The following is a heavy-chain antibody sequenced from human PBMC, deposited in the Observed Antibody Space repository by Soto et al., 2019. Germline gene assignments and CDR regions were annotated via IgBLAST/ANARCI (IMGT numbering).Heavy chain of an antibody. CDR2: IHNTGTT. CDR3: ARVISSRDAYFDY. Sequence: GTLTLTCTVSGGTVSSSACDWGWIGQSPGKGLEWIGSIHNTGTTNYNTSLKSRVTMSLDKTKKQFSLNLNSVTAADTDVYYCARVISSRDAYFDYWGQGTLGTVSS. D-gene: IGHD2-2*01. CDR1: GGTVSSSACD. J-gene: IGHJ4*02. V-gene: IGHV4-39*07.